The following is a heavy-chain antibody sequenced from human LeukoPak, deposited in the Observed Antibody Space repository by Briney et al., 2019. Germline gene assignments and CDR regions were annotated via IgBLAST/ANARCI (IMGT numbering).Heavy chain of an antibody. CDR1: GVSFSGYY. Sequence: NTSETLSLTCAVYGVSFSGYYWSWIRQPPGKGLEWIGEINHSGSTNYNPSLKSRVTISVDTSKNQFSLKLSSVTASDTAVYYCARVAEGPAFDIWGQGTMVTVSS. J-gene: IGHJ3*02. CDR3: ARVAEGPAFDI. V-gene: IGHV4-34*01. CDR2: INHSGST.